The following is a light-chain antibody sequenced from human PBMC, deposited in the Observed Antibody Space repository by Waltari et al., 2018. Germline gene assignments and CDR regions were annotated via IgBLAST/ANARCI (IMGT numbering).Light chain of an antibody. Sequence: DIVMTQSPDSLAVSLGERATINCKSSQSVLYSPNNKNYLAWYQQKPGQPPKLLIYWASTRESGVPDRFSGSGSGTDFTLTISNLQAEDVAVYYCQQYYSTPRTFGQGTKVEIK. J-gene: IGKJ1*01. CDR1: QSVLYSPNNKNY. CDR2: WAS. CDR3: QQYYSTPRT. V-gene: IGKV4-1*01.